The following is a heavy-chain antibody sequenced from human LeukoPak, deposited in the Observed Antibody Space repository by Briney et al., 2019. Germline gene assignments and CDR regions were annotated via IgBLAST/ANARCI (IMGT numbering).Heavy chain of an antibody. J-gene: IGHJ4*02. CDR1: GFSFSTYS. Sequence: GSLRLSCAASGFSFSTYSMNWVRQAPGKGLEWISSITRSGSSVYYADSVKGRFTISRDNAKNSLYLQMNGLRDEDTAVYYCASFSTSGVVGDYWGQGTLVTVSS. CDR3: ASFSTSGVVGDY. CDR2: ITRSGSSV. D-gene: IGHD3-3*01. V-gene: IGHV3-21*01.